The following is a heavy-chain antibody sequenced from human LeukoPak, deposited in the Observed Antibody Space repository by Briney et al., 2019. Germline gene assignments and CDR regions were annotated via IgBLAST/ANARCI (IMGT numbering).Heavy chain of an antibody. D-gene: IGHD2-21*02. CDR2: VFHGGST. CDR3: ARHVPSALRVVVVTSDWYFDL. V-gene: IGHV4-39*01. CDR1: GGSIINNHYY. Sequence: SETLSLTCTASGGSIINNHYYWGWIRQPPGKGLEWIGTVFHGGSTYYNPSLESRVTISVDTANNQFSLNPRSVTAADTALYYCARHVPSALRVVVVTSDWYFDLWGRGTLVTVSS. J-gene: IGHJ2*01.